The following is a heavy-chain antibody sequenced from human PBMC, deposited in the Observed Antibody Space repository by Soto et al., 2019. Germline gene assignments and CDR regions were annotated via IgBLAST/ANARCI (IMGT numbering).Heavy chain of an antibody. CDR3: ARHPRRSYQFDY. CDR2: IYYSGST. J-gene: IGHJ4*02. V-gene: IGHV4-39*01. D-gene: IGHD1-26*01. CDR1: GGSFTGYY. Sequence: PSETLSLTCAVNGGSFTGYYGCWIRQPPGKGLEWIGSIYYSGSTYYNPSLKSRVTISVDTSKNQFSLKLSSVTAADTAVYYRARHPRRSYQFDYWGQGTLVTV.